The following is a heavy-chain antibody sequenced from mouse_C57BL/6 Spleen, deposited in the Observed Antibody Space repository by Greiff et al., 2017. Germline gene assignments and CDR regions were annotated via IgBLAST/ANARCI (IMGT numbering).Heavy chain of an antibody. CDR1: GYTFTDHT. Sequence: VQLQQSDAELVKPGASVKISCKVSGYTFTDHTIHWMKQRPEQGLEWIGYIYPRDGSTKYNEKFKGKATLTADKSSSTAYMQLNSLTSEDSAVYFCARRFDYYGSSYYFDYWGQGTTLTVSS. V-gene: IGHV1-78*01. CDR2: IYPRDGST. D-gene: IGHD1-1*01. CDR3: ARRFDYYGSSYYFDY. J-gene: IGHJ2*01.